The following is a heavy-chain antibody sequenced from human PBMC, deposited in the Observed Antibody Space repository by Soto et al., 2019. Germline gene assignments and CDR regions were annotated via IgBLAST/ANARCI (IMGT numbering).Heavy chain of an antibody. J-gene: IGHJ4*02. CDR2: ISTYNGNT. CDR3: ARGPTDYYDNSANYFLDY. Sequence: QVQLVQSGAEVKKPGASVKVSCKASGYTFITYGVSWVRQAPGQGLDWLGWISTYNGNTRYAERLQGRVTMNTDTTTNTAYMELRTLRSDDTAVYYCARGPTDYYDNSANYFLDYWGQGTLVTVSS. D-gene: IGHD3-22*01. CDR1: GYTFITYG. V-gene: IGHV1-18*01.